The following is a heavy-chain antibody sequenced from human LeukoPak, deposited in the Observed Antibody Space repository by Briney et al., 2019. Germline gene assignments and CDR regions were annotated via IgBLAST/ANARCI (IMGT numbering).Heavy chain of an antibody. CDR3: ARHGGGNSWPFQH. D-gene: IGHD6-13*01. V-gene: IGHV5-51*01. Sequence: GGSLKISCKGSGYSFTNYWIGWVRQMPGKGLEWMGVVYCGGVSDTRYSSSFQGQVTISVDKSINTAYLHRSSLKASDTAMYYCARHGGGNSWPFQHWGQGTLVTVSS. CDR1: GYSFTNYW. J-gene: IGHJ1*01. CDR2: VYCGGVSDT.